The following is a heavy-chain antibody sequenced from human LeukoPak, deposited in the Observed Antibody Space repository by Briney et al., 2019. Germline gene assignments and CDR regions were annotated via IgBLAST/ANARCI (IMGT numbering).Heavy chain of an antibody. CDR2: INPNSGGT. Sequence: ASVKVSCKTSGYTFTGYYMHWVRQAPGQGLEWMGWINPNSGGTNYAEKFQGRVTMTRDTSINTAYMELSSLRSDDTAVYYCAKTYDSGAYSPDYWGQGTLVTVSS. D-gene: IGHD3-22*01. CDR3: AKTYDSGAYSPDY. J-gene: IGHJ4*02. CDR1: GYTFTGYY. V-gene: IGHV1-2*02.